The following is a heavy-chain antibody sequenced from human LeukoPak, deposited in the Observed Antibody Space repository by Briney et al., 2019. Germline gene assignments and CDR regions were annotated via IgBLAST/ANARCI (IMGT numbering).Heavy chain of an antibody. CDR3: ARDTYYAPFDP. CDR2: IRGDGTNP. D-gene: IGHD2/OR15-2a*01. Sequence: GGSLRLSCAASGFTFSSYAMSWVRQAPGKGLVWVSRIRGDGTNPIYADSVKGRFTISRDNAKNTLYLQMNSLRAEDTAVYYCARDTYYAPFDPWGQGTLVTVSS. CDR1: GFTFSSYA. V-gene: IGHV3-74*01. J-gene: IGHJ5*02.